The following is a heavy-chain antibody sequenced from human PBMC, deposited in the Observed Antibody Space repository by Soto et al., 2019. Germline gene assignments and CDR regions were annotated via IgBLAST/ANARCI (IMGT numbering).Heavy chain of an antibody. V-gene: IGHV3-30-3*01. CDR2: ISYDGSNK. J-gene: IGHJ4*02. CDR1: GYTFRNYA. Sequence: DLVESGGGVVQPGRSHRLSCVVSAASGYTFRNYAIHWVRQAPGKGLERVAVISYDGSNKYYAVSGRGRFTNSRDKSKTTLYLHMNGLRAGDTAVYYCARVPFPFYLDGSGPPIAVGYWGQGPRVPVAS. CDR3: ARVPFPFYLDGSGPPIAVGY. D-gene: IGHD3-22*01.